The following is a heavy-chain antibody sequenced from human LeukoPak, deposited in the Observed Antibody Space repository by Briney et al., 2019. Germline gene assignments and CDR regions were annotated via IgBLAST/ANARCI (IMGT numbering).Heavy chain of an antibody. CDR3: ARDHQVSYFDL. CDR2: ISYDGTNK. J-gene: IGHJ4*02. V-gene: IGHV3-30*04. CDR1: GFAFSSYA. Sequence: PGRSLRLSCAASGFAFSSYAMHWVRQAPGKGLEWVALISYDGTNKYYADSVKGRFTVSRDSSKNTVYLQMNSLRAEDTAMYYCARDHQVSYFDLWGQGTLVTVSS. D-gene: IGHD6-6*01.